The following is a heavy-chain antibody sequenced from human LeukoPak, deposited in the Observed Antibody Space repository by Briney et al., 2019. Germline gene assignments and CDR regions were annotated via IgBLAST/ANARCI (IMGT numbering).Heavy chain of an antibody. Sequence: GGSLRLSCAASGFAFNDAWMNWVRQAPGKGLEWVGRIKRKTDGGTTDYAAPVKGRFTISRDDSKNTLYLQMNSLKTEDTAVYYCTTGNWGPHWGQGTLVTVSS. J-gene: IGHJ4*02. CDR2: IKRKTDGGTT. CDR1: GFAFNDAW. D-gene: IGHD7-27*01. CDR3: TTGNWGPH. V-gene: IGHV3-15*07.